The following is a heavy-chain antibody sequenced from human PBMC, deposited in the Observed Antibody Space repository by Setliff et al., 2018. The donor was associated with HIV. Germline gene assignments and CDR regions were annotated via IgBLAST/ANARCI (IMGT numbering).Heavy chain of an antibody. CDR3: ARVPVSSYYYYIDV. J-gene: IGHJ6*03. CDR1: GYTFINYH. Sequence: ASVKVSCKASGYTFINYHITWVRQAPGQGLEWVGSISASSVNTNYTQGRVTMTADISTSTAYRELRSLRSDDSAVYFCARVPVSSYYYYIDVWGKGTTVTVSS. D-gene: IGHD6-13*01. V-gene: IGHV1-18*01. CDR2: ISASSVNT.